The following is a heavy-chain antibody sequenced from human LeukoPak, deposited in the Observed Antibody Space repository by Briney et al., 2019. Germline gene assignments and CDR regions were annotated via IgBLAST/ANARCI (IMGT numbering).Heavy chain of an antibody. Sequence: GGSLRLSCTASGFTFGDYLMSWFRQAPGKGLEWISDISGAGRETYYADSVKGRFTISRDNSKNTLYLQLNSLGAEDTAVYFCAKIDSPRVGWHALFDYWGQGTLVTVSS. D-gene: IGHD6-19*01. J-gene: IGHJ4*02. V-gene: IGHV3-23*01. CDR3: AKIDSPRVGWHALFDY. CDR1: GFTFGDYL. CDR2: ISGAGRET.